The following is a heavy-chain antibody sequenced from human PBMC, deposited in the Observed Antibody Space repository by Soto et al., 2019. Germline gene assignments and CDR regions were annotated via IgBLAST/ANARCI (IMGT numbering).Heavy chain of an antibody. CDR2: ISYDGSNK. D-gene: IGHD1-20*01. Sequence: TGGSLRLSCAASGFTFSSYAMHWVRQAPGKGLEWVAVISYDGSNKYYADSVKGRFTISRDNSKNTLYLQMNSLRAEDTAVYYCARDFITGTGFDYWGQGTLVTVSS. V-gene: IGHV3-30-3*01. CDR3: ARDFITGTGFDY. CDR1: GFTFSSYA. J-gene: IGHJ4*02.